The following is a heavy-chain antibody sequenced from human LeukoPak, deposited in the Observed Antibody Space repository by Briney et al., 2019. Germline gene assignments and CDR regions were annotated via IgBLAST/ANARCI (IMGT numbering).Heavy chain of an antibody. Sequence: GGSLRLSCAASGFTLSSYSMNWVRQAPGKGLEWVSTVSGSSNIHYSDSVKGRFTISRDNARNSLYLQMNSLRDEDTAVYYCARDGLHTAHFDYWGQGTLVTVSS. D-gene: IGHD5-18*01. CDR3: ARDGLHTAHFDY. CDR1: GFTLSSYS. CDR2: VSGSSNI. V-gene: IGHV3-48*02. J-gene: IGHJ4*02.